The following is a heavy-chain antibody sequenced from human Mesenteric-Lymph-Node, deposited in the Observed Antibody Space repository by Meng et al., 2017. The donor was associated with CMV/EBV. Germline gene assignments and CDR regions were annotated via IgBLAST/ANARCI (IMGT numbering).Heavy chain of an antibody. D-gene: IGHD3-3*01. V-gene: IGHV4-39*07. CDR1: TFSSYY. J-gene: IGHJ4*02. CDR2: IYYSGST. Sequence: TFSSYYWGWIRQPPGKGLEWIGSIYYSGSTYYNPSLKSRVTISVDTSKNQFSLKLSSVTAADTAVYYCARVPRGHVLRFLEWLARPYFDYWGQGTLVTVSS. CDR3: ARVPRGHVLRFLEWLARPYFDY.